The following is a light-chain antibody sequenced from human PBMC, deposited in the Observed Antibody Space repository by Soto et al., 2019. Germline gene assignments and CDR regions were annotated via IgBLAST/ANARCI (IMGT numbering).Light chain of an antibody. CDR2: EVS. J-gene: IGLJ1*01. Sequence: SALTQPPSASGSPGQSVTISCTGTSSDVGAYNYVSWYQLHAGKAPKLIVYEVSKRPSDVPDRFSASKSGNTASLTVSGLQTEDEADYYCSSYAGSNNYVFGIGTKVTVL. V-gene: IGLV2-8*01. CDR3: SSYAGSNNYV. CDR1: SSDVGAYNY.